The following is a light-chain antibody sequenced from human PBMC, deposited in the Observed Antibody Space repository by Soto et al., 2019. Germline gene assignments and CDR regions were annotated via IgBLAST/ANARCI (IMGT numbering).Light chain of an antibody. J-gene: IGKJ4*01. CDR2: GAS. Sequence: EIVMTQSPATLSVSPVERATLSCRASHSVSSNLAWYHQKPGQAPRLLIYGASTRATAIPARFSGSGSGTEFTLTISSLQSEDFAIYYCQQYSNWPLTFGGGTKV. CDR1: HSVSSN. CDR3: QQYSNWPLT. V-gene: IGKV3-15*01.